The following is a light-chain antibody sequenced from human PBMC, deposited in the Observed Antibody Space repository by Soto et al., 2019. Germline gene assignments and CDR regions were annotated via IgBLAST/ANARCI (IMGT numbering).Light chain of an antibody. V-gene: IGKV3-15*01. Sequence: EVVMTQSPGTLSVSPGERATLSCRASQSISRNLAWYQQKPGRAPRLLIYDVSTRATGVPARFSGSGSETEFTLTISSLQSEDFAVYYCQQYNDWLYTFGQGTKLEIK. CDR1: QSISRN. J-gene: IGKJ2*01. CDR2: DVS. CDR3: QQYNDWLYT.